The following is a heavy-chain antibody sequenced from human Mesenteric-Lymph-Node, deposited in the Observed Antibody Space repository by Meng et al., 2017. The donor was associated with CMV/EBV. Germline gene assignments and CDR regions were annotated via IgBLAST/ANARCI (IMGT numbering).Heavy chain of an antibody. CDR3: ARSVLRFLEWLPDSDY. CDR2: IYYSGST. D-gene: IGHD3-3*01. CDR1: GGSISSYY. J-gene: IGHJ4*02. V-gene: IGHV4-30-4*08. Sequence: SETLSLTCTVSGGSISSYYWSWVRQPPGKGLEWIGYIYYSGSTYYNPSLKSRVAISVDTSKNQFSLKLSSVTAADTAVYYCARSVLRFLEWLPDSDYWGQGTLVTVSS.